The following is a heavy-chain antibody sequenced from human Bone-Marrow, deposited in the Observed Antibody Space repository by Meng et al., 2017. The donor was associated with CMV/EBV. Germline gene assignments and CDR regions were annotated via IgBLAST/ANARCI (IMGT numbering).Heavy chain of an antibody. Sequence: GESLKISCAASGFTFSHYNMNWVRQAPGKGLEWVSSISSVSSHIYQADSVRGRFTISRDNARNSLYLQMDSLRADDTAVYYCARAKLGYCSGGTCYSGYFDYWGQGRLVPVSS. V-gene: IGHV3-21*06. CDR2: ISSVSSHI. J-gene: IGHJ4*02. CDR3: ARAKLGYCSGGTCYSGYFDY. CDR1: GFTFSHYN. D-gene: IGHD2-15*01.